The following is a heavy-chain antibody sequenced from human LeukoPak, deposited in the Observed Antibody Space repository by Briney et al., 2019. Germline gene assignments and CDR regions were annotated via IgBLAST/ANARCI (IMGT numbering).Heavy chain of an antibody. J-gene: IGHJ4*02. D-gene: IGHD4-17*01. V-gene: IGHV4-30-4*01. CDR3: ARVTAVTSVDY. Sequence: NPSQTLSLTCTVSGGSISSGHYYWSWIRQPPGKGLEWIGYIFESGSTYYNPSLKSRVSISIDTSKNQFSLKLSSVAAADTAVYYCARVTAVTSVDYWGQGTLVTVSS. CDR2: IFESGST. CDR1: GGSISSGHYY.